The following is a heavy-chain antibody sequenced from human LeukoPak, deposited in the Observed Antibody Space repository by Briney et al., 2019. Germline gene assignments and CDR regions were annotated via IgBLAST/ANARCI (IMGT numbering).Heavy chain of an antibody. CDR1: GDSVSSNSAA. Sequence: SQTLSLTCAISGDSVSSNSAAWNWIRQSPSRGLEWLRRTYYSSKWYNDYAVSVKSRIIINPDTSKNQFTLQLNSVTPEDTAVYYCARGAVTVRNAFDIWGQGTRVTVSS. J-gene: IGHJ3*02. CDR2: TYYSSKWYN. D-gene: IGHD6-19*01. CDR3: ARGAVTVRNAFDI. V-gene: IGHV6-1*01.